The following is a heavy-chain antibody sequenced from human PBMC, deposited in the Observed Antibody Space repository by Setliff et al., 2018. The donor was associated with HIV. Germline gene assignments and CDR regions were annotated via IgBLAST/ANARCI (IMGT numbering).Heavy chain of an antibody. CDR1: GYTFTSYG. CDR2: ISAYNGNT. V-gene: IGHV1-18*01. CDR3: ARALRDIVLMVYAPDAFDI. J-gene: IGHJ3*02. Sequence: ASVKVSCKASGYTFTSYGISWVRQAPGQGLEWMGWISAYNGNTNYAQKLQGRVTMTTDTSTSTAYMELRSLRSDDTAVYYCARALRDIVLMVYAPDAFDIWGQGTMVTV. D-gene: IGHD2-8*01.